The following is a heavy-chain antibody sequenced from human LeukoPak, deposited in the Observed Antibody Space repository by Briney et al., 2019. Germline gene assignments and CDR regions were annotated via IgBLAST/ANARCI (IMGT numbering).Heavy chain of an antibody. V-gene: IGHV3-23*01. CDR1: GFTFSSYA. Sequence: GGSLRLSCAASGFTFSSYAMSWVRQAPGKGLEWVSAISGSGGSTYYADSVKGRFTISRDNSKNALYLQMNSLRAEDTAVYYCVGKVTGSGSYYPPDFDYWGQGTLVTVSS. CDR3: VGKVTGSGSYYPPDFDY. J-gene: IGHJ4*02. D-gene: IGHD3-10*01. CDR2: ISGSGGST.